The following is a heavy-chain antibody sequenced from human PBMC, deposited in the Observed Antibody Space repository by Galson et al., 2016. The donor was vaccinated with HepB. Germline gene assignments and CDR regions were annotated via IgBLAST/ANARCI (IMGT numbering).Heavy chain of an antibody. CDR1: GFSFSSYV. CDR2: ISYDGKTK. Sequence: SLRLSCAASGFSFSSYVMHWVRQAPGKGLEWVAVISYDGKTKFYGDSAKGRFTISRDHSKSTLYLQMNSLRVEDTAVYFCAKPPSGEDDAFHIWGQGTLVTVSS. J-gene: IGHJ3*02. CDR3: AKPPSGEDDAFHI. V-gene: IGHV3-30*18. D-gene: IGHD3-10*01.